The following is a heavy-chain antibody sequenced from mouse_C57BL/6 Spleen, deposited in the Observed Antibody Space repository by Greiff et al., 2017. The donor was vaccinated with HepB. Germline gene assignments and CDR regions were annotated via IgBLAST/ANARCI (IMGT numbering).Heavy chain of an antibody. CDR2: INPNNGGT. Sequence: VQLQQSGPELVKPGASVKISCKASGYTFTDYYMNWVKQSHGKSLEWIGDINPNNGGTSYNQKFKGKATLTVDKSSSTAYMELRSLTSEDSAVYYCARFYGNWDYWGQGTTLTVSS. D-gene: IGHD2-1*01. V-gene: IGHV1-26*01. CDR1: GYTFTDYY. CDR3: ARFYGNWDY. J-gene: IGHJ2*01.